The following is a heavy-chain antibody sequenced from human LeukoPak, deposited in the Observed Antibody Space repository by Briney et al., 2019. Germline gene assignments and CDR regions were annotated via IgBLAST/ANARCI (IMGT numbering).Heavy chain of an antibody. CDR2: IYYSGST. J-gene: IGHJ3*02. V-gene: IGHV4-39*01. D-gene: IGHD3-22*01. CDR3: AYYDSSGYYGLGAFDI. Sequence: SETLSLTCTVSGGSISYYNYYWAWLRQPPGKGLEWIGSIYYSGSTYYNPSLKSRVPISVDTSKNQFSLKLSSVTAADTAVYYCAYYDSSGYYGLGAFDIWGQGTMVTVSS. CDR1: GGSISYYNYY.